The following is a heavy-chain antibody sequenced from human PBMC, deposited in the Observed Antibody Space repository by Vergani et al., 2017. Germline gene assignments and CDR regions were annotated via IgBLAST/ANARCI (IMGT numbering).Heavy chain of an antibody. CDR3: ATKSCGTPGCQIGYFRE. V-gene: IGHV3-30*03. Sequence: QVHLVESGGGVVQPGRSLRLSCVVSGFTPSYYGMHWVRQAPGQGLEWVAVISYDGTQKYYADSVKGRFTISRDNSKSTLYLQMNSLRTEDTAVYYCATKSCGTPGCQIGYFREWGQGTLVTVSS. J-gene: IGHJ1*01. CDR2: ISYDGTQK. D-gene: IGHD1-1*01. CDR1: GFTPSYYG.